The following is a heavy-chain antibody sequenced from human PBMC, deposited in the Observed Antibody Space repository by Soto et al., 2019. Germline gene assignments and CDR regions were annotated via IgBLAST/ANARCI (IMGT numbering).Heavy chain of an antibody. J-gene: IGHJ6*02. CDR2: IYYGGST. D-gene: IGHD6-19*01. Sequence: SETLSLTCTVSVGSISSSSYYWGWIRQPPVKGLGWIGSIYYGGSTYYNPSLKSRVTISVDTSKNQFSLKLSSVTAADTAVYYCARAPSGVAGSYYYYGMDVWGQGTTVTVSS. CDR3: ARAPSGVAGSYYYYGMDV. CDR1: VGSISSSSYY. V-gene: IGHV4-39*01.